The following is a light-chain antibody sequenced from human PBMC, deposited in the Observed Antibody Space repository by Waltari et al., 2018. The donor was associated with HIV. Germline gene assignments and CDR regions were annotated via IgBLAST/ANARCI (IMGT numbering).Light chain of an antibody. CDR2: AAS. CDR3: QQLESYTQIS. Sequence: DIQLTQSPSILSASVGDRVTITCRTSQGISSYLAWYQQKPGKVPKLLIYAASTLQSGVPSRFSGSGSGTEFTLTISSLQPEDFATYYCQQLESYTQISFGGGTKVGIK. CDR1: QGISSY. J-gene: IGKJ4*01. V-gene: IGKV1-9*01.